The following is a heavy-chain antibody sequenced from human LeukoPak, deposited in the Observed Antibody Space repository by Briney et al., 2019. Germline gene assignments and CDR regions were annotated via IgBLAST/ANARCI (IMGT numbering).Heavy chain of an antibody. V-gene: IGHV4-34*01. D-gene: IGHD4-17*01. CDR3: ARGKEDNYGDYETDYYYYMDV. CDR2: INHSGST. J-gene: IGHJ6*03. Sequence: SETLSLACAVYGGSFSGYYWSWIRQPPGKGLEWIGEINHSGSTNYNPSLQSRVTISVDTSKNQFSLKLSSVTAADTAVYYCARGKEDNYGDYETDYYYYMDVWGKGTTVTVS. CDR1: GGSFSGYY.